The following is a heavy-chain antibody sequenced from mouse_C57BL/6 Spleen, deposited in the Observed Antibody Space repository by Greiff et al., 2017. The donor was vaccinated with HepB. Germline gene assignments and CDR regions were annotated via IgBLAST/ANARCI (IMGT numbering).Heavy chain of an antibody. Sequence: VQLQQSGAELVKPGASVKLSCKASGYTFTSYWMHWVKQRPGQGLEWIGMIHPNSGSTNYNEKFKSKATLTVDKSSSTAYMQLSSLTSEDSAVYYCARGGDGIYYAMDYWGQGTSVTVSS. CDR1: GYTFTSYW. V-gene: IGHV1-64*01. J-gene: IGHJ4*01. D-gene: IGHD2-1*01. CDR3: ARGGDGIYYAMDY. CDR2: IHPNSGST.